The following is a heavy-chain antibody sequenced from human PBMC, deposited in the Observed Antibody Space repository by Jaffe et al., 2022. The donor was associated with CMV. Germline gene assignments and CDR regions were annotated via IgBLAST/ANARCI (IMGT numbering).Heavy chain of an antibody. J-gene: IGHJ5*02. V-gene: IGHV3-23*01. CDR2: ISGSGGST. Sequence: EVQLLESGGGLVQPGGSLRLSCAASGFTFSSYAMSWVRQAPGKGLEWVSAISGSGGSTYYADSVKGRFTISRDNSKNTLYLQMNSLRAEDTAVYYCAKRLTWDDYGDAGFDPWGQGTLVTVSS. D-gene: IGHD4-17*01. CDR3: AKRLTWDDYGDAGFDP. CDR1: GFTFSSYA.